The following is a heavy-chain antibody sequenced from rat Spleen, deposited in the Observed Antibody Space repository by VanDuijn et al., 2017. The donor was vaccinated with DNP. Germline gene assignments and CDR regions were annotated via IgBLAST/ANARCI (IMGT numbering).Heavy chain of an antibody. V-gene: IGHV5-7*01. CDR1: GFTFSDYN. J-gene: IGHJ2*01. Sequence: EVQLVESGGGLVQPGRSMKLSCAASGFTFSDYNMAWVRQAPKKGLEWVATISYDVYTTYYRDSVKGRFTISRDDAKNTLSLQMNSLRSEDTATYYCARHGRRVFDYWGQGVMVTVSS. D-gene: IGHD1-11*01. CDR2: ISYDVYTT. CDR3: ARHGRRVFDY.